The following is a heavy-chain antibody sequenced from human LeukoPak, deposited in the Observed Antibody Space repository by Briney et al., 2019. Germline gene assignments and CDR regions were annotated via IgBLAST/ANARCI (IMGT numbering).Heavy chain of an antibody. CDR3: VGTIASRGSEY. CDR2: ISSSSSYI. V-gene: IGHV3-21*01. Sequence: GGSLRLSCAASGFTFSSYSMNWVRQAPGKGLEWVSSISSSSSYIYYADSVKGRFTISRDNAKNTVYLQMNNLRVDDTAMYYCVGTIASRGSEYWGQGALVTVSS. J-gene: IGHJ4*02. D-gene: IGHD6-6*01. CDR1: GFTFSSYS.